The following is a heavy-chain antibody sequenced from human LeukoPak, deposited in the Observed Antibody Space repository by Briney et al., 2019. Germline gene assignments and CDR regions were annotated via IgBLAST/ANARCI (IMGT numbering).Heavy chain of an antibody. CDR1: GFTFSSYA. V-gene: IGHV3-64*01. CDR3: ARDASDIVVVPAAVGPFDL. CDR2: ISRNGVST. D-gene: IGHD2-2*01. J-gene: IGHJ4*02. Sequence: GGSLRLSCAASGFTFSSYAMYWVRRTPGKGLEYVSVISRNGVSTHYATSVKGRFTISRDNSKNTLYLQMGSLRAEDMAVYYCARDASDIVVVPAAVGPFDLWGQGTLVTVSS.